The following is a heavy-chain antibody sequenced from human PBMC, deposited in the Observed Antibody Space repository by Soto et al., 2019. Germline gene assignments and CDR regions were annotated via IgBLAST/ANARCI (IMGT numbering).Heavy chain of an antibody. CDR3: ARRRSSSWFWYFDL. CDR2: INHSGST. J-gene: IGHJ2*01. D-gene: IGHD6-13*01. CDR1: GGSFSGYY. Sequence: SETLSLTCAVYGGSFSGYYWSWIRQPPGKGLELIGEINHSGSTNYNPSLKSRVTISVDTSKNQFSLKLSSVTAADTAVYYCARRRSSSWFWYFDLWGRGTLVTVSS. V-gene: IGHV4-34*01.